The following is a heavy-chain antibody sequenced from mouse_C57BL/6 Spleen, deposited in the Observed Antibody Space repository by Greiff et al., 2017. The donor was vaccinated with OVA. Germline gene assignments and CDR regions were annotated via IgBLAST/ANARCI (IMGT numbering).Heavy chain of an antibody. CDR2: INYDGSST. V-gene: IGHV5-16*01. J-gene: IGHJ2*01. CDR1: GFTFSDYY. Sequence: EVQRVESEGGLVQPGSSMKLSCTASGFTFSDYYMAWVRQVPEKGLEWVANINYDGSSTYYLDSLKSRFIISRDNAKNILYLQMSSLKSEDTATYYCARDPLDYWGQGTTLTVSS. CDR3: ARDPLDY.